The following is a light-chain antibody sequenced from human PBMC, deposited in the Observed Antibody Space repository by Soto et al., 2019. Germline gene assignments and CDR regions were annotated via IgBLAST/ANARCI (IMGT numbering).Light chain of an antibody. CDR1: QAISSY. CDR2: AAS. V-gene: IGKV1-9*01. Sequence: DIQFTQSPSVLSASVGDRVTITCRASQAISSYLAWYQQKTGKAPKLLIYAASTLRSGVPSRFSGSGSGTEFSLTISSLQPDDFATYFCQQHTNYPYTFGQGTKLEN. CDR3: QQHTNYPYT. J-gene: IGKJ2*01.